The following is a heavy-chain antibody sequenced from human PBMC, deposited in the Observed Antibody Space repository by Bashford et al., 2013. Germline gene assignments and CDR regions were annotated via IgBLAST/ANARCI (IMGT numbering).Heavy chain of an antibody. V-gene: IGHV2-5*08. CDR2: IYWNDDK. J-gene: IGHJ4*02. D-gene: IGHD4/OR15-4a*01. CDR3: AYRTLVTDFEY. Sequence: SGPTLGVTHTDPHTDLSPSLGSSLSTSGMCVSWIRQPPGKALEWLALIYWNDDKYYHPSLMSRFTITKDTSKNQVVLAMTNMDPVDTGTYYCAYRTLVTDFEYWGQGTLVTVSS. CDR1: GSSLSTSGMC.